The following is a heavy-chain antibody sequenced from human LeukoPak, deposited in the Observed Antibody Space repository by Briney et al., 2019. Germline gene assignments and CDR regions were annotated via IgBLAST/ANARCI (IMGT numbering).Heavy chain of an antibody. CDR2: INPNSGGT. CDR3: XXXXXDPWELLHDY. D-gene: IGHD1-26*01. V-gene: IGHV1-2*02. Sequence: ASVKVSCKASGYTFTGYYMHWVRQAPGQGLEWMGWINPNSGGTNYAQKFQGRVTMTRDTSISTAYMELSRLRSDDTAVYYCXXXXXDPWELLHDYWGQGTLVTVSS. CDR1: GYTFTGYY. J-gene: IGHJ4*02.